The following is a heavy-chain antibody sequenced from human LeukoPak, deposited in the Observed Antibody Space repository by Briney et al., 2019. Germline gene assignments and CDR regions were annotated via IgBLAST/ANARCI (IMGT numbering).Heavy chain of an antibody. CDR1: EFTFSDYY. D-gene: IGHD1-26*01. CDR3: AKHSRGSFRGASAFDY. J-gene: IGHJ4*02. V-gene: IGHV3-11*01. CDR2: ISGTGNTI. Sequence: PGGSLRLSCAASEFTFSDYYMSWIRQAPGKGLEWVSYISGTGNTIYYTDSVKGRFTISRDNAKNSLFLLMNSLRAEDTAAYYCAKHSRGSFRGASAFDYWGQGTVVTVSS.